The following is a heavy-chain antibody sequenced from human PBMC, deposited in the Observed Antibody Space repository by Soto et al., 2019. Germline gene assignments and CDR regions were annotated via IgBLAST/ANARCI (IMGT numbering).Heavy chain of an antibody. Sequence: PSETLSLTCSVSDDSINSDKYYWSWIRQPPGKGLEWIGEINHSGSTNYNPSLKSRVTISVDTSKNQFSLKLSSVTAADTAVYYCAREIQGLTVTTFDYWGQGTLVTVSS. CDR2: INHSGST. CDR1: DDSINSDKYY. J-gene: IGHJ4*02. CDR3: AREIQGLTVTTFDY. V-gene: IGHV4-39*07. D-gene: IGHD4-17*01.